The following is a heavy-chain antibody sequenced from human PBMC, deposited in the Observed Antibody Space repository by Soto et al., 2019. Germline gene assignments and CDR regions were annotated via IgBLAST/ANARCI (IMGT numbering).Heavy chain of an antibody. CDR3: ARATTVTDY. V-gene: IGHV3-72*01. CDR2: TRNKANSHTT. CDR1: GFIFSDHY. Sequence: EVQLVESGGGLVQPGGSLRLSCAASGFIFSDHYMDWVRQAPGKGLEWVGRTRNKANSHTTEYAASVKGRFTISRDDSKNSLYLQMNSPKIEDTAVYYCARATTVTDYWGQGTLVTVSS. J-gene: IGHJ4*02. D-gene: IGHD4-17*01.